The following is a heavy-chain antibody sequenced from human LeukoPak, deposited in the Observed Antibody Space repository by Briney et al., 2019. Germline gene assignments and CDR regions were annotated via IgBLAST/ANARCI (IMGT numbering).Heavy chain of an antibody. CDR3: ARDQSSGWPTSHY. J-gene: IGHJ4*02. Sequence: ASVKVSCKASGFTFTNYNMHWVRQAPGQGLEWMGIINPSGGSTNYAQKFQGRVTMTRDMSTSTVYMELSSLRSEDTAVYHCARDQSSGWPTSHYWGQGTLVTVSS. V-gene: IGHV1-46*01. CDR2: INPSGGST. CDR1: GFTFTNYN. D-gene: IGHD6-19*01.